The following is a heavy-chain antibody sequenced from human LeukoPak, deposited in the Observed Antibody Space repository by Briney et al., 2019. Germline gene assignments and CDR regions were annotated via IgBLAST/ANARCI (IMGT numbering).Heavy chain of an antibody. CDR1: LFTLCSNY. D-gene: IGHD6-13*01. V-gene: IGHV3-53*05. CDR3: ARSVSSAWSPFDY. CDR2: IYSGGNT. J-gene: IGHJ4*02. Sequence: GGSLRLSRVHSLFTLCSNYMSPVRHAPRRGLWWVSVIYSGGNTYYADSVKGRFTISRDNSKNTLYLQMNSLRAEDTAVYYCARSVSSAWSPFDYWGQGTLVTVSS.